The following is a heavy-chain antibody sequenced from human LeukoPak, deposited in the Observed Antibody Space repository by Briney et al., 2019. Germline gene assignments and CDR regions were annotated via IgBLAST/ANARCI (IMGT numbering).Heavy chain of an antibody. D-gene: IGHD3-16*02. CDR1: GFTFSSYS. J-gene: IGHJ6*02. Sequence: GGSLRLSCAASGFTFSSYSMNSVRQAPGKGLEWVSSISSSSSYIYYAVSVEGRFTISRDNAKNSLYLQMNSLRAEDTALYYCAKEGDYVWGSYRGMDVWGQGTTVTVSS. V-gene: IGHV3-21*04. CDR3: AKEGDYVWGSYRGMDV. CDR2: ISSSSSYI.